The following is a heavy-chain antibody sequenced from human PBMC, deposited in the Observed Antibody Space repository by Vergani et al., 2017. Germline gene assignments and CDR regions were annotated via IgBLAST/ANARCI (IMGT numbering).Heavy chain of an antibody. D-gene: IGHD4-17*01. V-gene: IGHV4-38-2*01. J-gene: IGHJ5*02. Sequence: QVQLVESGGGLVKPGGSLRLSCAASGFTFSDYYMSWIRQAPGKGLEWIGSIYYSGSTYYNPSLKSRVTISVDTSKNQFSLKLSSVTAADTAVYYCARPGTTVTTGWFDPWGQGTLVTVSS. CDR1: GFTFSDYY. CDR3: ARPGTTVTTGWFDP. CDR2: IYYSGST.